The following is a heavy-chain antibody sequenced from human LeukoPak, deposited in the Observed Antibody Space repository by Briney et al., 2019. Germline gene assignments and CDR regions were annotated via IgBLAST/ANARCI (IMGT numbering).Heavy chain of an antibody. D-gene: IGHD5/OR15-5a*01. V-gene: IGHV4-59*01. CDR2: IHYSGST. CDR3: ARQIFPRGSTMIFDY. CDR1: GGSISSYY. Sequence: PSETLSLTCTVSGGSISSYYWSWIRQPPGKGLEWIGYIHYSGSTHYNPSLKSRVTISVDTSKNQFSLKLSSVTAADTAVYYCARQIFPRGSTMIFDYWGQGTLVTVSS. J-gene: IGHJ4*02.